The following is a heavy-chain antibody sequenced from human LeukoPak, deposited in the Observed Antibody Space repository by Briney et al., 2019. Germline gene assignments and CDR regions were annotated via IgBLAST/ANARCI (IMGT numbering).Heavy chain of an antibody. J-gene: IGHJ4*02. Sequence: GGSLRLSCAASGFTFSSYAMSWVRQAPGKGLEWVSAISGSGGSTYYADSVKGRFTISRDNSKNTLYLQMNSLRAEDTAVYYCAKVGIAARIVSGWFDYWGQGTLVTVSS. D-gene: IGHD6-6*01. CDR2: ISGSGGST. V-gene: IGHV3-23*01. CDR1: GFTFSSYA. CDR3: AKVGIAARIVSGWFDY.